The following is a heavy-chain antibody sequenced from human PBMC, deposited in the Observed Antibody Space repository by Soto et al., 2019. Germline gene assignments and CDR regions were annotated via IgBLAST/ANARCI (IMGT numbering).Heavy chain of an antibody. J-gene: IGHJ4*02. V-gene: IGHV1-18*04. CDR1: GYTCTIYG. Sequence: GSVKVSCQASGYTCTIYGISWVGRTRGQWLDWMGCISAYNGNTNYAQKLQGRVTMTTDTSTSTAYIELRSLRSDDTAGYYCTRFKGAMVRGVPDYWGQVSLVTVSS. D-gene: IGHD3-10*01. CDR3: TRFKGAMVRGVPDY. CDR2: ISAYNGNT.